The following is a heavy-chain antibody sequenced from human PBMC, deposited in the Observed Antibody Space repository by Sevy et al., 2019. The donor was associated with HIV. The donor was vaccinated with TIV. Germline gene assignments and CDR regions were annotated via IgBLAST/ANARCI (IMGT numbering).Heavy chain of an antibody. CDR1: GFTFSSYE. Sequence: GGSLRLSCTASGFTFSSYEMNWVRQAPGKGLEWVSYISNSGSTIHYSDSVKGRFTISRDNAKNSLYLQMNSLRAEDTAMYYCAKGYYGSGSIYGMDVWGQGTTVTVSS. V-gene: IGHV3-48*03. J-gene: IGHJ6*02. CDR3: AKGYYGSGSIYGMDV. D-gene: IGHD3-10*01. CDR2: ISNSGSTI.